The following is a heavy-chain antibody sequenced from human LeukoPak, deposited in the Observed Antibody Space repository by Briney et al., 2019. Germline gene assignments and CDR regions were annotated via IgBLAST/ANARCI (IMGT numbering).Heavy chain of an antibody. CDR1: GGSFSGYY. V-gene: IGHV4-34*01. Sequence: SETLSLTCAVYGGSFSGYYWSWLRQPPGKGLEWIGEINHSGSTNYNPSLKSRVTISVDTSKNQFSLKLSSVTAADTAVYYCARDGDGGFGELLYWGQGTLVTVSS. CDR3: ARDGDGGFGELLY. D-gene: IGHD3-10*01. CDR2: INHSGST. J-gene: IGHJ4*02.